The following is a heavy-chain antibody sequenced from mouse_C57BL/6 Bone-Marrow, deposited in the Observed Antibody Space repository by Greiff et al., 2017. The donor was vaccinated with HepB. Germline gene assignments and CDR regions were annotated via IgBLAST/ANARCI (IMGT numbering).Heavy chain of an antibody. CDR1: GFTFSSYA. CDR3: ARHRTAQATFAY. J-gene: IGHJ3*01. V-gene: IGHV5-4*01. D-gene: IGHD3-2*02. CDR2: ISDGGSYT. Sequence: EVQVVESGGGLVKPGGSLKLSCAASGFTFSSYAMSWVRQTPEKRLEWVATISDGGSYTYYPDNVKGRFTISRDNAKNNLYLQMSSLKSEDTAMYYCARHRTAQATFAYWGQGTLVTVSA.